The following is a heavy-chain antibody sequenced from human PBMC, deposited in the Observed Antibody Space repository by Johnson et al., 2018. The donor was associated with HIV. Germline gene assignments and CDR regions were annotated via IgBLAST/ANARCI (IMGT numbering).Heavy chain of an antibody. CDR2: IKQDGREK. J-gene: IGHJ3*02. D-gene: IGHD6-13*01. Sequence: WVANIKQDGREKYYVDSVKGRFTISRDNAKNSLYLQMNSPRAEDTAVYYCAREQGQQLVPDAFDIWGQGTMVTVSS. V-gene: IGHV3-7*01. CDR3: AREQGQQLVPDAFDI.